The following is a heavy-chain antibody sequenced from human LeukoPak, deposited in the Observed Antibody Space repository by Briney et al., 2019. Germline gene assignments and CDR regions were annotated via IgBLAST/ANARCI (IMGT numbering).Heavy chain of an antibody. D-gene: IGHD2-2*02. CDR2: ISISGGST. CDR3: ARDLDVVVPAAIRAYYYYGMDV. V-gene: IGHV3-23*01. Sequence: GGSLRLSCAASGVTFTNYAMTWVRQAPGKGLEWVSGISISGGSTDYADSVKGRFTISRDNSKNTLYLQMNSLRAEDTAVYYCARDLDVVVPAAIRAYYYYGMDVWGQGTTVTVSS. CDR1: GVTFTNYA. J-gene: IGHJ6*02.